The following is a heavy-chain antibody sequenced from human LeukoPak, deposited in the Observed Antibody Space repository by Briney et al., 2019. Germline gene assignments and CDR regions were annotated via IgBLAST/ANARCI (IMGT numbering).Heavy chain of an antibody. D-gene: IGHD4-17*01. CDR2: ISPNGTDI. Sequence: GGSLRLSCAASGFIFSDYYMSWIRQSPGKGLEWISYISPNGTDIYSIDSVRGRFTISRDNAKNSLYLQMNSLRAEDTAVYYCARDEDYADAFDIWGQGTMVTVSS. CDR3: ARDEDYADAFDI. V-gene: IGHV3-11*04. J-gene: IGHJ3*02. CDR1: GFIFSDYY.